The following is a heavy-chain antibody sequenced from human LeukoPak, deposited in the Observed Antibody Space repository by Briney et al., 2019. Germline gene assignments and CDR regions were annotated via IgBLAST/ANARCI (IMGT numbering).Heavy chain of an antibody. Sequence: GGSLRLSCAASGFTFSSYGMHWVRQAPGKGLEWVAVMWYDGSNKYYADSVKGRFTISRDNSKNTLYLQMNSLRAEDTAVYYCARDRDQGYSGYDPPDYWGQGTLVTVSS. J-gene: IGHJ4*02. CDR1: GFTFSSYG. CDR2: MWYDGSNK. CDR3: ARDRDQGYSGYDPPDY. D-gene: IGHD5-12*01. V-gene: IGHV3-33*01.